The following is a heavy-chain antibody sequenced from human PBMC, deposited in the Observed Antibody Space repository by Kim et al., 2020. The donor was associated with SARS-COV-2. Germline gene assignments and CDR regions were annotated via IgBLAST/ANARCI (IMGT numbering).Heavy chain of an antibody. V-gene: IGHV4-31*03. J-gene: IGHJ4*02. Sequence: SETLSLTCTVSGGSISSDCCYWSWLRPHPGQGLEWIGYICYSTNTYYNPTLKIRVTISVYTTKNQLSLKLVSVTAADTAVCYCARAGGCYPICYWCRGT. CDR3: ARAGGCYPICY. CDR1: GGSISSDCCY. D-gene: IGHD3-22*01. CDR2: ICYSTNT.